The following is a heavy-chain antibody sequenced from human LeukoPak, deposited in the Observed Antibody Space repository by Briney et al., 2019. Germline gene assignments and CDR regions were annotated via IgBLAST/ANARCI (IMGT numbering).Heavy chain of an antibody. Sequence: SVKVSCKASGGTFSSYAISWVRQAPGQGLEWMGRIIPILGIANYAQKFQGRVTITADKSTSTAYMELSSLRSEDTAVYYRALYGGRSVVVDYWGQGTLVTVSS. V-gene: IGHV1-69*04. CDR3: ALYGGRSVVVDY. CDR2: IIPILGIA. J-gene: IGHJ4*02. D-gene: IGHD2-15*01. CDR1: GGTFSSYA.